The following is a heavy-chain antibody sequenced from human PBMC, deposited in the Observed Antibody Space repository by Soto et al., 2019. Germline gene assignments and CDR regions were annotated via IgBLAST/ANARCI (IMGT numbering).Heavy chain of an antibody. V-gene: IGHV1-18*01. J-gene: IGHJ4*02. D-gene: IGHD5-18*01. CDR1: GYTFTSYG. Sequence: ASVKVSCKASGYTFTSYGISWVRQAPGQGLEWMGWISAYSGNTNYAQKLQGRVTMTTDTSTSTAYMELRSLRSDDTAVYYCARLDSYGYSYYFDYWGQGTLVTVSS. CDR3: ARLDSYGYSYYFDY. CDR2: ISAYSGNT.